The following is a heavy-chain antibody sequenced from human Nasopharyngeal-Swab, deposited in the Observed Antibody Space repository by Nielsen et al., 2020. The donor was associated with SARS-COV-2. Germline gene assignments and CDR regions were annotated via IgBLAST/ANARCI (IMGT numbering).Heavy chain of an antibody. CDR3: ARDGTAAGGDYYYYYGMDV. J-gene: IGHJ6*02. CDR2: IKQDGSEK. D-gene: IGHD6-13*01. Sequence: GGSLRLSCAAPGFTFSSYWMSWVRQAPGKGLEWVANIKQDGSEKYYVDSVKGRFTISRDNAKNSLYLQMNSLRAEDTAVYYCARDGTAAGGDYYYYYGMDVWGQGTTVTVSS. V-gene: IGHV3-7*01. CDR1: GFTFSSYW.